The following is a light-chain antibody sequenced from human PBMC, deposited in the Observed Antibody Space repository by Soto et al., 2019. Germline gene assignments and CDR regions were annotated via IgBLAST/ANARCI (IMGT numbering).Light chain of an antibody. J-gene: IGKJ1*01. V-gene: IGKV3-15*01. Sequence: EIVMTQSPATLSVSPGERATFSCRASQRVSSNLAWYQQKPGQAPRLLIYGASIRATGIPARFSGSGSGTEFTFTNSSQQWERSAVYFCQNVKKGPPWTFGQGTKVDTK. CDR2: GAS. CDR3: QNVKKGPPWT. CDR1: QRVSSN.